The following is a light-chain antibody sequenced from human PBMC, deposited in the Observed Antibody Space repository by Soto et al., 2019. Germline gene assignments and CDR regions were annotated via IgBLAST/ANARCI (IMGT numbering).Light chain of an antibody. V-gene: IGKV3-11*01. J-gene: IGKJ3*01. CDR1: QSVSNR. CDR2: DAS. Sequence: EIVLTQSPATLSLSPGERATLSCRASQSVSNRLAWYQQKPGQAPRLLIYDASNRATGIPARFSGSGSGTDFTLTISSLEPEDFAVYYCQQRSNWPPVFGPGTKVDI. CDR3: QQRSNWPPV.